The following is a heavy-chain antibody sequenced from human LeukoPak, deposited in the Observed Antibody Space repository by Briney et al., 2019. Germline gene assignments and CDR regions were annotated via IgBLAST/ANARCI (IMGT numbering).Heavy chain of an antibody. D-gene: IGHD3-9*01. V-gene: IGHV1-2*02. J-gene: IGHJ1*01. Sequence: ASVKVSCKASGYTFTGYYMHWVRQAPGQGLEWMGWINPNSGGTNYAQKFQGRVTMTRDTSISTAYMELSRLRSDDTAAYYCARGYDILTGYRYFQHWGQGTLVTVSS. CDR1: GYTFTGYY. CDR3: ARGYDILTGYRYFQH. CDR2: INPNSGGT.